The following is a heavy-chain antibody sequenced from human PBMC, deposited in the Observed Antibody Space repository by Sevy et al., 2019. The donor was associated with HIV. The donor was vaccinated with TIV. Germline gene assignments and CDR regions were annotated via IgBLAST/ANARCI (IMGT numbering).Heavy chain of an antibody. V-gene: IGHV3-21*06. CDR2: ISSNSKYL. J-gene: IGHJ4*02. CDR3: ARETGAAYYFDTSGFDY. Sequence: GGSLRLSCATSGFHFNYHDMHWVRQAPGKGLEWVSSISSNSKYLYYADSVKGRFTVSRDNARSSLFLQLSDLRAGDTAVYYCARETGAAYYFDTSGFDYWGQGTLVTVSS. D-gene: IGHD3-22*01. CDR1: GFHFNYHD.